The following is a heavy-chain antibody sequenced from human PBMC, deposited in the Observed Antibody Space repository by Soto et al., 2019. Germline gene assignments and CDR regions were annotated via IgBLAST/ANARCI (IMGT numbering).Heavy chain of an antibody. Sequence: RHPCGAAEVKSGSFSMHRVRKNPGKGLEWVSYISSSSSTIYYADSVKGRFTISRDNAKNSLYLQMNSLRAEDTAVYYCARDQFPALVAVAGFPAVVWGKGTTVTVSS. D-gene: IGHD6-19*01. J-gene: IGHJ6*04. CDR2: ISSSSSTI. CDR1: EVKSGSFS. CDR3: ARDQFPALVAVAGFPAVV. V-gene: IGHV3-48*01.